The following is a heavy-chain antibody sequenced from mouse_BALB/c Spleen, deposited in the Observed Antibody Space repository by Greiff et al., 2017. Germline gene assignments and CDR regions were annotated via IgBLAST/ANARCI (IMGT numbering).Heavy chain of an antibody. J-gene: IGHJ2*01. CDR2: ISSGGGST. Sequence: EVQLVESGGGLVKPGGSLKLSCAASGFAFSSYDMSWVRQTPEKRLEWVAYISSGGGSTYYPDTVTGRFTISRDNAKNTLYLEMSSLKSEDTAMYYCARQRDFDYWGQGTTLTVSS. CDR1: GFAFSSYD. V-gene: IGHV5-12-1*01. CDR3: ARQRDFDY.